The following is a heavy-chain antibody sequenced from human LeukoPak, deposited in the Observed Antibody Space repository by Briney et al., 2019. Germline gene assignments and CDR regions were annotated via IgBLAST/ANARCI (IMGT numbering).Heavy chain of an antibody. CDR3: AKLAKYFYGSETFYFFEH. CDR1: GFTFSSYS. V-gene: IGHV3-21*01. D-gene: IGHD3-10*01. J-gene: IGHJ4*02. Sequence: GGSLRLSCAASGFTFSSYSMNWVRQAPGRGLEWVSSISSSSSYIYYADSVKGRFTISRDNAKNSLYLQMNSLRAEDTAVYYCAKLAKYFYGSETFYFFEHWGQGTPVTASS. CDR2: ISSSSSYI.